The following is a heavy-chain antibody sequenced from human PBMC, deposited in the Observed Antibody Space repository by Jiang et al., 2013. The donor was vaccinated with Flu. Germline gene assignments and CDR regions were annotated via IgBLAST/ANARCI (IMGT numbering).Heavy chain of an antibody. CDR2: VIGNGGIK. CDR3: VKVSYSGWFQQAFDY. CDR1: GFTFDNYG. J-gene: IGHJ4*02. V-gene: IGHV3-9*01. Sequence: ASGFTFDNYGMHWVRQAPGKGLEWVSGVIGNGGIKGYAGSVKGRFTISRDNAKNSLYLQMNSLRAEDTAFYYCVKVSYSGWFQQAFDYWGQGTLVTVSS. D-gene: IGHD6-19*01.